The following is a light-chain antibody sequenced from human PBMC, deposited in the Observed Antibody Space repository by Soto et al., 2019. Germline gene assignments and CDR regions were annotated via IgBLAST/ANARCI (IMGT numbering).Light chain of an antibody. Sequence: EGVMTQSPTTLSVSPGERSTLSFSSSETVATNLAWYQQKPGQAPRLLISGASTRAAGISDRFRGSGSGTEFTLTISSLRSEDSAIYYCQQYFEWPPMTFGQGTKVDIK. CDR2: GAS. CDR3: QQYFEWPPMT. CDR1: ETVATN. V-gene: IGKV3-15*01. J-gene: IGKJ1*01.